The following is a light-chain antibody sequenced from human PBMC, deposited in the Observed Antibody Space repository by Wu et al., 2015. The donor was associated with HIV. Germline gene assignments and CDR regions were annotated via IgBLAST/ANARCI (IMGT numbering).Light chain of an antibody. CDR2: GAS. V-gene: IGKV3-11*01. J-gene: IGKJ5*01. CDR1: QSVDNH. Sequence: SVLTQSPATLSLSPGERAALSCRASQSVDNHLAWYQQKPGQAPRLLIYGASNRATGIPARFSGSGSGTDFTLTIGSLEPEDSAVYYCQQHYKWPLTFGQGTRLEIK. CDR3: QQHYKWPLT.